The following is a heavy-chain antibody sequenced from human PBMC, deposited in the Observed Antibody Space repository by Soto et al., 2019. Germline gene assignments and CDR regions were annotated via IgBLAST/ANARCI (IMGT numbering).Heavy chain of an antibody. J-gene: IGHJ4*02. CDR3: ARCDGSATYCFFFAY. Sequence: EVQVVESGGGLVQSGGSLTLSCAASGFTVSNSYMSWVRQAPGKGLEWVSAIYSGGSTYYADSVKCRLTISRANSRNTLDLQMTSLRAEETAVYFCARCDGSATYCFFFAYWGQGTPVTVSS. V-gene: IGHV3-66*01. CDR2: IYSGGST. D-gene: IGHD3-10*01. CDR1: GFTVSNSY.